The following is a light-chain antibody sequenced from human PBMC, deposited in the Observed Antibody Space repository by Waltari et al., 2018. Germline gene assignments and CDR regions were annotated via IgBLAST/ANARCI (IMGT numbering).Light chain of an antibody. CDR1: QRVDMY. CDR2: DTS. V-gene: IGKV3-11*01. Sequence: EIVLTPSPATLSLSPGERATLSCRASQRVDMYLAWYQQRPGQAPRLLIYDTSNRATDIPARFSGSGSETDFSLTISSLEPEDFAVYYWQQRRNWPLTFGGGTKVEIK. J-gene: IGKJ4*01. CDR3: QQRRNWPLT.